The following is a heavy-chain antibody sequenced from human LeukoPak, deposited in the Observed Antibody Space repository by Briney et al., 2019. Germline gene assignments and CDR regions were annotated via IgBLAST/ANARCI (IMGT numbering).Heavy chain of an antibody. V-gene: IGHV3-23*01. CDR3: AKGLHGYDFDY. CDR2: ISASGGST. D-gene: IGHD5-12*01. CDR1: GFAFSSYA. J-gene: IGHJ4*02. Sequence: PGGSLRLSWAASGFAFSSYAMSWVRQAPGKGLEWVSSISASGGSTYYAGSVKGRFTISRDNPENTLFLQLNSLRAEDTAVYYCAKGLHGYDFDYWGQGALVSVSS.